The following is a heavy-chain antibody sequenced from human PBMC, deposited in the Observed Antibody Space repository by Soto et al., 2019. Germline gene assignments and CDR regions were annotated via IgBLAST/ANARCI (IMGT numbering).Heavy chain of an antibody. J-gene: IGHJ4*02. Sequence: TLSLTCTVSGGSFKSGSYSWSWIRQPTGKGLEWIGYVYHTGRTSYNPSLKSRVSISMDTSKNQFSLNLDSVTAADTAVCFCARDFAYFDSWGQGTLVTVSS. CDR2: VYHTGRT. CDR3: ARDFAYFDS. CDR1: GGSFKSGSYS. D-gene: IGHD3-3*01. V-gene: IGHV4-61*01.